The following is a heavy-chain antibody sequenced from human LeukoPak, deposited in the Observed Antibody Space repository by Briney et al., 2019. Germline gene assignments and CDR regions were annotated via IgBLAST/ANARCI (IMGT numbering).Heavy chain of an antibody. CDR3: IKDRIGTWSFDH. Sequence: PGGSLRLSCAASGFTFSSYAMSWVRQAPGKGLEWVSAISGSGGSTYYAESVKGRFTISRDNSKNTLYLQLSSLRVEDTAVYYCIKDRIGTWSFDHWGQGTLLTVSS. CDR1: GFTFSSYA. J-gene: IGHJ4*02. CDR2: ISGSGGST. V-gene: IGHV3-23*01. D-gene: IGHD1-26*01.